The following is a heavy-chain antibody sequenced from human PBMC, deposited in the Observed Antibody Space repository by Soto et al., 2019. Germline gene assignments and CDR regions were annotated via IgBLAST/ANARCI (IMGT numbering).Heavy chain of an antibody. CDR3: AKDEKNYDFWSGYYGYYYYYMDV. CDR1: GFTFSSYG. D-gene: IGHD3-3*01. V-gene: IGHV3-30*18. Sequence: PGGSLRLSCAASGFTFSSYGMHWVRQAPGKGLEWVAVISYDGSNKYYADSVKGRFTISRDNSKNTLYLQMNSLRAEDTAVYYCAKDEKNYDFWSGYYGYYYYYMDVWGKGTTVTVSS. CDR2: ISYDGSNK. J-gene: IGHJ6*03.